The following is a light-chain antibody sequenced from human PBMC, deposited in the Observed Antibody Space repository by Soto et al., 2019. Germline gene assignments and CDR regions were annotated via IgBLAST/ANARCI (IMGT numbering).Light chain of an antibody. CDR1: SSNIGAGFD. CDR3: QSYDSRLSAVV. CDR2: DNS. V-gene: IGLV1-40*01. Sequence: QSVLTQPPSVSGAPGQRVTIYCTGNSSNIGAGFDVHWYQQLPGTAPKLRIYDNSNRPSGVPDRFSGSKSGTSASLAITGLQAEDGTDYYCQSYDSRLSAVVFGGGTKLTVL. J-gene: IGLJ2*01.